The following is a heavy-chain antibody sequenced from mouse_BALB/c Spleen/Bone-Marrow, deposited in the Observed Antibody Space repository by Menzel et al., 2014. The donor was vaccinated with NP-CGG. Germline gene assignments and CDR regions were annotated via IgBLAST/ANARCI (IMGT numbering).Heavy chain of an antibody. CDR1: GYTFTSYW. CDR2: IAPGSGST. V-gene: IGHV1S41*01. J-gene: IGHJ3*01. D-gene: IGHD2-10*02. Sequence: DLVKPGASVKLSCKASGYTFTSYWINWIKQRPGQGLEWIGRIAPGSGSTYYNEMFKGKATLTVDTSSSTAYIQLSSLSSDDSSFYSSARGYGNSAWFAYWGQGTLVTVSA. CDR3: ARGYGNSAWFAY.